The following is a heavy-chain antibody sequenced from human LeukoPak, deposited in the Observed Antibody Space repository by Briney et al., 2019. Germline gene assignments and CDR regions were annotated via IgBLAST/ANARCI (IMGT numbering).Heavy chain of an antibody. CDR3: ARASQYYYGSGRKGWLDP. CDR1: GYTFTSYG. D-gene: IGHD3-10*01. V-gene: IGHV1-18*01. Sequence: GASVKVSCKASGYTFTSYGISWVRQAPGQGLEWMGWISAYNGNTNYAQKLQGRVAMTTGTSTSTAYMELRSLRSDDTAVYYCARASQYYYGSGRKGWLDPWGQGTLVTVSS. J-gene: IGHJ5*02. CDR2: ISAYNGNT.